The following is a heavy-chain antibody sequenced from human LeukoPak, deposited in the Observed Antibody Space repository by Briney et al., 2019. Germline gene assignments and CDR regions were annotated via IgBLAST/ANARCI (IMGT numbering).Heavy chain of an antibody. Sequence: PGRSLRLSCAASGFTFSSYGMHWVRQAPGKGLEWVAVISYDGSNKYYADSVKGRFTISRDNSKNTLYLQMNSLRAEDTAVYYCAREGRCSSTSCYDYWGQGTLVTVSS. CDR2: ISYDGSNK. J-gene: IGHJ4*02. V-gene: IGHV3-30*03. D-gene: IGHD2-2*01. CDR3: AREGRCSSTSCYDY. CDR1: GFTFSSYG.